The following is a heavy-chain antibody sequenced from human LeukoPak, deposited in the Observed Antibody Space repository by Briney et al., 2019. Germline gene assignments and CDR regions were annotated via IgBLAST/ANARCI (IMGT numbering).Heavy chain of an antibody. CDR2: IVGDTVT. CDR1: GFISSSYA. V-gene: IGHV3-23*01. D-gene: IGHD4-23*01. Sequence: GGSLRLSCAASGFISSSYAMSWVRQAPGKGLEWVSAIVGDTVTFYTDSVKGRFTISRDNSKNTLHLQMNSLRVEDTAIYYCAKGNTQWELYDYWGREPWSPFPQ. J-gene: IGHJ4*02. CDR3: AKGNTQWELYDY.